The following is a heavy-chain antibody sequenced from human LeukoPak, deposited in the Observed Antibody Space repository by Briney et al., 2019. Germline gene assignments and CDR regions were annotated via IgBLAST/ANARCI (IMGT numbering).Heavy chain of an antibody. V-gene: IGHV3-23*01. CDR1: GFTFSNYD. D-gene: IGHD5-12*01. CDR3: AKTTVDIVATITLDY. J-gene: IGHJ4*02. Sequence: GGSLRLSCAASGFTFSNYDMIWVRQAPGKGLEWVSAISGSGGSTYYADSVKGRFTISRDNSKNTLYLQMNSLRAEDTAVYYCAKTTVDIVATITLDYWGQGTLVTVSS. CDR2: ISGSGGST.